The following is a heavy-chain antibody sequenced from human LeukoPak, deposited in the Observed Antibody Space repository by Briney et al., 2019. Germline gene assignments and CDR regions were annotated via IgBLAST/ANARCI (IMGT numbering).Heavy chain of an antibody. D-gene: IGHD5-18*01. CDR1: GGTFSSYA. V-gene: IGHV1-2*02. Sequence: ASVKVSCKASGGTFSSYAISWVRQAPGQGLEWMGWINPNSGGTNYAQKFQGRVTMTRDTSISTAYMELSRLRSDDTAVYYCAREYSYGWYYWGQGTLVTVSS. CDR2: INPNSGGT. CDR3: AREYSYGWYY. J-gene: IGHJ4*02.